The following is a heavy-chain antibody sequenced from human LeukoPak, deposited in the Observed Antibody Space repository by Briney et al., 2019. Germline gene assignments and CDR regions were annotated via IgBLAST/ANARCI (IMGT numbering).Heavy chain of an antibody. CDR2: IYFDGNT. CDR3: ARDSHYTTSSNYCYYYTNV. Sequence: GSLRLSCAASGFTFSDYYMSWIRQAPGKGLEWIGNIYFDGNTYYNPSLKSRLTISIDTSKIQFSLQLASVSAADTAVYFCARDSHYTTSSNYCYYYTNVWGKGTTVTVSS. CDR1: GFTFSDYY. V-gene: IGHV4-59*12. D-gene: IGHD6-6*01. J-gene: IGHJ6*03.